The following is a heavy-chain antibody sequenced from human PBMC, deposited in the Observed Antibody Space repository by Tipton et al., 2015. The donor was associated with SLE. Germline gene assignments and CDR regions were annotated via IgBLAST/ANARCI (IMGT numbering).Heavy chain of an antibody. J-gene: IGHJ6*02. Sequence: SLRLSCAASGFTFTNYWMNWVRQAPGKGLEWVASTKEDGSEKYYVDSVKGRFTISRDNAERSVYLQMNSLRAEDTAVYYCAREPSTRIALVYYGMDVWGQGTTVTVSS. CDR3: AREPSTRIALVYYGMDV. V-gene: IGHV3-7*01. D-gene: IGHD6-13*01. CDR2: TKEDGSEK. CDR1: GFTFTNYW.